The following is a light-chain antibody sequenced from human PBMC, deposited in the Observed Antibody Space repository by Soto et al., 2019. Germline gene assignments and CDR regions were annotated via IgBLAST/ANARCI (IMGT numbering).Light chain of an antibody. CDR3: SSYTSSSTLV. CDR2: EVS. V-gene: IGLV2-14*01. CDR1: SSDVGGYNY. J-gene: IGLJ2*01. Sequence: QSALTQPASVSGSPGQSITISCTGTSSDVGGYNYVSWYQQHPGKAPKLTIYEVSNRPSGGSNRFSGSKSGNTASLSISGLQAEDEADYYCSSYTSSSTLVFGGGTKVTVL.